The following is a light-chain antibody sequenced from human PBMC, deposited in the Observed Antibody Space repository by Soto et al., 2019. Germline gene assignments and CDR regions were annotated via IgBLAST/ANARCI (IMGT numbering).Light chain of an antibody. CDR1: SSDVGGYNY. J-gene: IGLJ1*01. CDR3: SSYTSSSTPYV. V-gene: IGLV2-14*01. Sequence: QSVLTQPASVSGSPGQSITISCTGTSSDVGGYNYVSWFQQHPGKAPKLMIYDVTNRPSGVSNRFSGSKSGNTASLTISGLQAEDEADYSCSSYTSSSTPYVSRTGTKVTVL. CDR2: DVT.